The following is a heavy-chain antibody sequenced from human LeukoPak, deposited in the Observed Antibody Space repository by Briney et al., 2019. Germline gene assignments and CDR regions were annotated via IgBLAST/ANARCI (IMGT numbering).Heavy chain of an antibody. CDR3: TRDRGYDYFFDY. V-gene: IGHV1-2*06. D-gene: IGHD5-12*01. CDR2: INPNSGGK. Sequence: ASVKVSRKASGYTFTGYYMHWVRQAPAQGLEWMGRINPNSGGKNYAQKFQGRATMTRDTPISTAYMELSRLRSDDTAVYYCTRDRGYDYFFDYWGQGALVTVSS. CDR1: GYTFTGYY. J-gene: IGHJ4*02.